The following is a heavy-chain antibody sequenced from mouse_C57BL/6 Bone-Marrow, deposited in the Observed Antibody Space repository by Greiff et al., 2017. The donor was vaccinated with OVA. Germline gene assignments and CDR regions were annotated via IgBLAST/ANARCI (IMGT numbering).Heavy chain of an antibody. D-gene: IGHD1-1*01. CDR3: ARCDYYGSSPYAMDY. J-gene: IGHJ4*01. CDR2: IDPSDSYT. V-gene: IGHV1-59*01. CDR1: GYTFTSYW. Sequence: QVQLQQSGAELVRPGTSVKLSCKASGYTFTSYWMHWVKQRPGQGLEWIGVIDPSDSYTNYNQKFKGKATLTVDTSSSTAYMQLSSLTSEDSAVYYCARCDYYGSSPYAMDYWGQGTSVTVSS.